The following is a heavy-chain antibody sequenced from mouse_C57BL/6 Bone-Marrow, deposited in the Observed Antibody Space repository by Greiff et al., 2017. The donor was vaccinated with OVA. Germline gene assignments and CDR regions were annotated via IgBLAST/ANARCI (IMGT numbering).Heavy chain of an antibody. CDR3: AMGAFYAMDY. CDR2: IHPSDSDT. V-gene: IGHV1-74*01. CDR1: GYTFTSYW. Sequence: QVQLKESGPELVKPGASVKLSCKASGYTFTSYWMHWVKQRPGQGLEWIGRIHPSDSDTNYNQKFKGKATLTVDKSSSTAYMQLSSLTSEDSAVYYCAMGAFYAMDYWGQGTSVTVSS. J-gene: IGHJ4*01.